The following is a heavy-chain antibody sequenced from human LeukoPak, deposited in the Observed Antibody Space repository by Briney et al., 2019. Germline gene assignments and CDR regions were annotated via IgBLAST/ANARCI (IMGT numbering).Heavy chain of an antibody. CDR2: ISGSGGST. J-gene: IGHJ4*02. CDR1: GFTFRSYA. V-gene: IGHV3-23*01. CDR3: ATFQTPQSRWLYVY. Sequence: GGSLRLSCAASGFTFRSYAMSWVRQAPGKGLEWVSAISGSGGSTYYADSVKGRFTISRDNSKNTLYLQMNSLRAEDTAVYYCATFQTPQSRWLYVYWGQGTLVTVSS. D-gene: IGHD3-22*01.